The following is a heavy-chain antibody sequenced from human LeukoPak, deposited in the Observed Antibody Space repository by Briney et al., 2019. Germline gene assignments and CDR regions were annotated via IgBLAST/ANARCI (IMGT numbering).Heavy chain of an antibody. D-gene: IGHD2/OR15-2a*01. CDR2: INPNSGGT. V-gene: IGHV1-2*02. CDR1: GYTFTGYY. J-gene: IGHJ4*02. CDR3: ARGPAVEGLLRIFDY. Sequence: GASVKVSCKASGYTFTGYYMHWVRQAPGQGLEWMGWINPNSGGTNYAQKFQGRVTMTRDTSISTAYMELSRLRSDDTAVYYCARGPAVEGLLRIFDYWGQGTLVTVSS.